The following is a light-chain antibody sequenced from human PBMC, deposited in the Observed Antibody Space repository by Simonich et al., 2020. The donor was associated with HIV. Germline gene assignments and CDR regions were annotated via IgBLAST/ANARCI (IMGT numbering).Light chain of an antibody. CDR1: QSINTY. CDR3: QLRSNWPPT. V-gene: IGKV1-39*01. CDR2: KAS. Sequence: DIQMTQSPSSLSASLGDRVTITCRASQSINTYLIWYQHKPGKAPKLLIYKASSLESGVPSRFSGSGSGTEFTHTISSLEPEDFAVYYCQLRSNWPPTFGQGTKVEIK. J-gene: IGKJ1*01.